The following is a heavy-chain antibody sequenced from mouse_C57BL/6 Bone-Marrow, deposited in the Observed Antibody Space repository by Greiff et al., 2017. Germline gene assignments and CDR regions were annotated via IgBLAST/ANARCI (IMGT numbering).Heavy chain of an antibody. CDR3: ARYHGYYGLDY. D-gene: IGHD2-3*01. CDR1: GFTFSDYY. CDR2: INYDGSGT. V-gene: IGHV5-16*01. Sequence: EVKVVESEGGLVQPGSSMKLSCTASGFTFSDYYMAWVRQVPEKGLEWVANINYDGSGTNYLDSLKSRFIISIDNAKNILYLQLSSLKSEDTATYYCARYHGYYGLDYWGQGTSVTVTS. J-gene: IGHJ4*01.